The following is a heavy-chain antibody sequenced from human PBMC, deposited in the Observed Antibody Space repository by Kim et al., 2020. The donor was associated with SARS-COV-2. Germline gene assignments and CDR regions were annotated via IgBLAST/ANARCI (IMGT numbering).Heavy chain of an antibody. CDR3: ARDGALYGMRAGGDYYYYGMDV. CDR1: GYTFTSYA. J-gene: IGHJ6*02. V-gene: IGHV7-4-1*02. Sequence: ASVKVSCKASGYTFTSYAMNWVRQAPGQGLEWMGWINTNTGNPTYAQGFTGRFVFSLDTSVSTAYLQISSLKAEDTAVYYCARDGALYGMRAGGDYYYYGMDVWGQGTTVTVSS. D-gene: IGHD4-17*01. CDR2: INTNTGNP.